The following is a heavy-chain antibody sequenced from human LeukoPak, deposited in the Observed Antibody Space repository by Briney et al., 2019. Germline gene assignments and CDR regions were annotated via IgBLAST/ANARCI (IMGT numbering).Heavy chain of an antibody. CDR2: IEQDGGET. D-gene: IGHD6-19*01. V-gene: IGHV3-7*01. CDR1: GFTFSSYW. CDR3: ARRGIISGWYWAYYFDY. Sequence: GGSLRLSCAASGFTFSSYWITWVRQAPGKGLEWVANIEQDGGETYYVDSVKGRFTISRDNAKNSLSLQMNSLRAEDTAVYYCARRGIISGWYWAYYFDYWGQGTLVTVSS. J-gene: IGHJ4*02.